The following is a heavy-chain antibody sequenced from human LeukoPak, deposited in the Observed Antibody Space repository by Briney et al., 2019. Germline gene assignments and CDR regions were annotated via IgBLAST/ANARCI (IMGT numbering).Heavy chain of an antibody. Sequence: SETLSLTCAVYGGSFSGYYWSWIRQHSGKGLEWIGYIYYSGSTYYNPSLKSRVTISVDTSKNQFSLKLSSVTAADTAVYYCARGLYDYVWGSYRYTPGDYWGQGTLVTVSS. CDR3: ARGLYDYVWGSYRYTPGDY. V-gene: IGHV4-31*11. D-gene: IGHD3-16*02. J-gene: IGHJ4*02. CDR1: GGSFSGYY. CDR2: IYYSGST.